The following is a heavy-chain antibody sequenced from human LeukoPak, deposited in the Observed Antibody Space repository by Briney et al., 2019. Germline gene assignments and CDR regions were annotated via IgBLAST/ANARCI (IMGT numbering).Heavy chain of an antibody. V-gene: IGHV3-23*01. J-gene: IGHJ4*02. CDR2: ISGSGGST. D-gene: IGHD1-20*01. CDR1: GFTFSSYA. Sequence: PGGSLRLSCAASGFTFSSYAMSCVRQAPGKGLEWVSAISGSGGSTYYADSVKGRFTISRDKSKNTLYLQTNSLRAEDTAVYYCAVCRNWPTFDCWGQGTLVTVSS. CDR3: AVCRNWPTFDC.